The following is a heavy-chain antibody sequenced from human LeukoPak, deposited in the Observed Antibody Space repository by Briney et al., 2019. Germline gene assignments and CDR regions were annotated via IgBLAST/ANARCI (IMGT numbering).Heavy chain of an antibody. Sequence: PSETLSLTCTVSGASISSCYWSWIRQPPGKGLEWIGYIYYSGSTKYNPSLKSRVTISVDTSKNQFSLKVSSVTAEDTAVYYCASGPYPAAGTDHQFDYWGQGTLVTVSS. J-gene: IGHJ4*02. CDR3: ASGPYPAAGTDHQFDY. V-gene: IGHV4-59*01. D-gene: IGHD6-13*01. CDR2: IYYSGST. CDR1: GASISSCY.